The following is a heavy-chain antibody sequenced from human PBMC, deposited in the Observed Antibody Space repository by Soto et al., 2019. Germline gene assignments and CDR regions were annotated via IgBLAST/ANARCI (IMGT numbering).Heavy chain of an antibody. Sequence: PGGSLRLSCAPSGCTFRTFAMIWVRQPPGKGLEWVSAIDNSGANTFYADSVRGRFTISRDNSKNTLFLQMNSLRDEDTAVYYCARDLGYGLFDYWGQGTLVTVSS. D-gene: IGHD5-18*01. V-gene: IGHV3-23*01. CDR2: IDNSGANT. J-gene: IGHJ4*02. CDR3: ARDLGYGLFDY. CDR1: GCTFRTFA.